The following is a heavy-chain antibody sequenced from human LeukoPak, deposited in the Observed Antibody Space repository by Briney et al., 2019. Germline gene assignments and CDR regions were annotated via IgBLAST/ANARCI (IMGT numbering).Heavy chain of an antibody. V-gene: IGHV3-9*03. Sequence: GGSLRLSCTVSGFIFEDYVMHWVRQVPGKGLEWVSSITSNSGYVAYADSVKGRFSISRDNAKNSLYLQMNSLRTEDMAVYYCVQDSYAISSSGSTFASWGQGTLVTVSS. J-gene: IGHJ4*02. CDR2: ITSNSGYV. CDR3: VQDSYAISSSGSTFAS. D-gene: IGHD2-2*01. CDR1: GFIFEDYV.